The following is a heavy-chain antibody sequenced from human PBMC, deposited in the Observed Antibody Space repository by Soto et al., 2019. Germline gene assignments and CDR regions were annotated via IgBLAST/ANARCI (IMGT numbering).Heavy chain of an antibody. Sequence: PGGSLRLSCVASGIIFSNFWMSWVRQSPGKGLEWVANIKPDGSERYYVDSVKGRFTISRDNFKDSLHLQMNNLRVEDTGEYYCARDPGPSKFLYHLGVWGPGTTVNVSS. D-gene: IGHD3-3*01. V-gene: IGHV3-7*01. CDR3: ARDPGPSKFLYHLGV. CDR1: GIIFSNFW. CDR2: IKPDGSER. J-gene: IGHJ6*02.